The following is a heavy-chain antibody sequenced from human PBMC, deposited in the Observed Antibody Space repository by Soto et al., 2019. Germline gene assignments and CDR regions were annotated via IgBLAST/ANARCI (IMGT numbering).Heavy chain of an antibody. CDR1: GFDFEDYT. V-gene: IGHV3-43*01. CDR2: ITYDGDET. CDR3: AKDEASYFDH. Sequence: GGSLRLSCVASGFDFEDYTMHWVRQAPGKGLQCVSRITYDGDETSYADFVRGRFTMSRDNNKKSLFLLMNNLTPEDTAVYYFAKDEASYFDHWGQGTLVTVYS. D-gene: IGHD2-21*01. J-gene: IGHJ4*02.